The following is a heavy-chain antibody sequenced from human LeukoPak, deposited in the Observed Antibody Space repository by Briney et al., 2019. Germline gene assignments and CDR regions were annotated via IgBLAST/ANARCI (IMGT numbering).Heavy chain of an antibody. Sequence: GGSLRLSCAAPGFTVSSYAMSWVRQAPGKGLEWVSAISGSGGSTYYADSVKGRFTISRDNSKNTLYLQMNSLRAEDTAVYYCAKDRGIQLWYPIDYWGQGTLVTVSS. V-gene: IGHV3-23*01. D-gene: IGHD5-18*01. J-gene: IGHJ4*02. CDR3: AKDRGIQLWYPIDY. CDR2: ISGSGGST. CDR1: GFTVSSYA.